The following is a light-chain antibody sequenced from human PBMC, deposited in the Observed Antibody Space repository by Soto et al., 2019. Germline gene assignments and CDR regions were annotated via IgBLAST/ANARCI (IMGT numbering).Light chain of an antibody. CDR1: RSDVGSYNS. CDR2: EVS. J-gene: IGLJ1*01. V-gene: IGLV2-14*01. CDR3: SSYTSSSISYV. Sequence: QSALTQPASVSGSPGQSITISCTGTRSDVGSYNSIAWYQQLPGKAPKLMIYEVSNRPSGVSNRFSGSKSGNTASLTISGLQAEDEADYYCSSYTSSSISYVFGTGTKLTVL.